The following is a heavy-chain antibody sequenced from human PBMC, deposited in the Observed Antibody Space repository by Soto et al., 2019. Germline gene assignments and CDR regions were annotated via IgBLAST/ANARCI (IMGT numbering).Heavy chain of an antibody. CDR2: IYSNGGT. J-gene: IGHJ6*02. Sequence: QVQLQASGPGLVKPSDTLSLTCTVSGDSIGTYNWGWIRQPPGKRLEWIGYIYSNGGTSYNPALKSRVTISADTSTKQFSLRLSSVTAADTAMYYCVRQGIGALHGLVDVWGQGTTVTVSS. CDR3: VRQGIGALHGLVDV. D-gene: IGHD1-26*01. V-gene: IGHV4-59*08. CDR1: GDSIGTYN.